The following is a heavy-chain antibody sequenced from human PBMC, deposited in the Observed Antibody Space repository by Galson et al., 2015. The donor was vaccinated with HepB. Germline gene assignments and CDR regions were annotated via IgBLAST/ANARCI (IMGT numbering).Heavy chain of an antibody. V-gene: IGHV3-53*01. CDR2: IYSSSSST. Sequence: SLRLSCAASGFSVYSNYMNWVRQVPGEGLEWVSLIYSSSSSTNYADFVRGRFTISRDTSKNTVYLQMSRLRADDTAIYYCAQLGTGYWGRGTLVTVSS. CDR3: AQLGTGY. D-gene: IGHD7-27*01. J-gene: IGHJ4*02. CDR1: GFSVYSNY.